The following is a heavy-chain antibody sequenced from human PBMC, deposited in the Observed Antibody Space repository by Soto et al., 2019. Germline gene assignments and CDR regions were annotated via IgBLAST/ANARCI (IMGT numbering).Heavy chain of an antibody. J-gene: IGHJ6*02. V-gene: IGHV1-2*04. D-gene: IGHD1-26*01. CDR2: INPNSGGT. CDR1: GYTFTGYY. CDR3: ARGTRIVGATPHFYYYGMDV. Sequence: QVQLVQSGAEVKKPGASVKVSCKASGYTFTGYYMHWVRQAPGQGLEWMGWINPNSGGTNYAQKFQGWVSMTRVTSISTAYMELSRLRSDYTAVYYCARGTRIVGATPHFYYYGMDVWGQGTTVTVSS.